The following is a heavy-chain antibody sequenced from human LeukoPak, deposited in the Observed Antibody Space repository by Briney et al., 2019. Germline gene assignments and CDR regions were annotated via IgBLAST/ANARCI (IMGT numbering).Heavy chain of an antibody. J-gene: IGHJ4*02. D-gene: IGHD5-12*01. CDR1: GGTFSSYA. Sequence: ASVKVSCKASGGTFSSYAISWVRQAPGQGLEWMGGIIPIFGTANYAQKFQGRVTITADESTSTDYMELSGLRSEDTAVYYCARDQVVATIGGYFDYWGQGTLVTVSS. CDR2: IIPIFGTA. V-gene: IGHV1-69*13. CDR3: ARDQVVATIGGYFDY.